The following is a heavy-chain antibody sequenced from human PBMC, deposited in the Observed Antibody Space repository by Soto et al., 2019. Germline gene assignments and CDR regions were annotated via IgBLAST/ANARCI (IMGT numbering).Heavy chain of an antibody. V-gene: IGHV4-39*01. CDR2: IYYSGIT. CDR3: ARQDVRAWGQLDP. D-gene: IGHD7-27*01. CDR1: GGSVSSSTYY. J-gene: IGHJ5*02. Sequence: SETLSLTYTVSGGSVSSSTYYWGWIRQPPGKGLEWIGTIYYSGITYYNPSLQSRVTISVDTSKNQFSLRLSFVTAADAALYFCARQDVRAWGQLDPWGQGTMVTVYS.